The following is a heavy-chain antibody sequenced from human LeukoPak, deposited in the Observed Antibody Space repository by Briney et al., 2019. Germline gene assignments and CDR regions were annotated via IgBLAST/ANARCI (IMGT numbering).Heavy chain of an antibody. CDR3: AREYSAFDY. J-gene: IGHJ4*02. Sequence: NPSETLSHTCTVSGDPISGYSDYKWTWIRQPPGKGLEWIGYIYYHGSTNYNPSLKSRVTFSVDTSNNQFSLKLNSVTAADTAVYYCAREYSAFDYWGQGTLVTVSS. V-gene: IGHV4-61*08. CDR2: IYYHGST. D-gene: IGHD1-26*01. CDR1: GDPISGYSDY.